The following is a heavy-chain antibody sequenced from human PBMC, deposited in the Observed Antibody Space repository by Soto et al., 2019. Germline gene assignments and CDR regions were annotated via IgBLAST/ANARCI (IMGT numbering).Heavy chain of an antibody. CDR2: IIPIFGTA. V-gene: IGHV1-69*01. Sequence: QVQLVQSGAEVKKPGSSVKVSCKASGGTFSSYAISWVRQAPGQGLEWMGGIIPIFGTANYAQKFQGRVTINEDESTSTAYMEMSRMRSEDTAVYYCARPTHSGSYSYFDYWGQGTLVTVSS. CDR1: GGTFSSYA. D-gene: IGHD1-26*01. J-gene: IGHJ4*02. CDR3: ARPTHSGSYSYFDY.